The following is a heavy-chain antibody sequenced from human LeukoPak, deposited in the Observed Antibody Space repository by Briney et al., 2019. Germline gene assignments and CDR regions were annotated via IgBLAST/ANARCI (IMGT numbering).Heavy chain of an antibody. Sequence: SETLSLTCTVSGGSISSYYWSWIRQPPGKGLEWIGYIYYSGSTNYNPSLKSRVTISVDTSKNQFSLKLSSVTAADTAVYYCASRSDGYSSSPSAFDIWGQGTMVTVSS. D-gene: IGHD6-6*01. CDR2: IYYSGST. CDR1: GGSISSYY. J-gene: IGHJ3*02. V-gene: IGHV4-59*01. CDR3: ASRSDGYSSSPSAFDI.